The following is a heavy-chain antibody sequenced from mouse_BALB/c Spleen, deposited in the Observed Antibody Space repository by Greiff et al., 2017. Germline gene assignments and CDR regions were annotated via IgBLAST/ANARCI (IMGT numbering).Heavy chain of an antibody. CDR1: GYTFTDYW. J-gene: IGHJ4*01. CDR3: ARSNYGNDSPMDY. CDR2: IDTSNSYT. Sequence: QVQLQQPGAELVMPGASVKMSCKASGYTFTDYWMHWVKQRPGQGLEWIGAIDTSNSYTSYNQKFKGKATLTVDESSSTAYMQLSSLTSEDSAVYYCARSNYGNDSPMDYWGQGTSVTVSS. V-gene: IGHV1-69*01. D-gene: IGHD2-1*01.